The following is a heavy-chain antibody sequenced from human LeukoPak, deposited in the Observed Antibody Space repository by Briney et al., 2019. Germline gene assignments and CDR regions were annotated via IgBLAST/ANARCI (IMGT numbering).Heavy chain of an antibody. CDR1: GGSISSGSYY. CDR3: AASGSYYAGTFDY. Sequence: PSQTLSLTCTVSGGSISSGSYYWSWIRQPAGKGLEWIGRIYTSGSTNYNPSLKSRVTISVDTSKNQFSLKLSSVTAADTAVYYCAASGSYYAGTFDYWGQGTLVTVSS. V-gene: IGHV4-61*02. D-gene: IGHD1-26*01. CDR2: IYTSGST. J-gene: IGHJ4*02.